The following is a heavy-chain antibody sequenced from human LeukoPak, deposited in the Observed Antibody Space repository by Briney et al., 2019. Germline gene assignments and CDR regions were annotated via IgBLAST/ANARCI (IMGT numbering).Heavy chain of an antibody. CDR3: ARLLVYGSGAEAFDY. CDR2: IKQDGSEK. V-gene: IGHV3-7*01. CDR1: AFTFSRYW. D-gene: IGHD3-10*01. J-gene: IGHJ4*02. Sequence: PGGSLRLSCAASAFTFSRYWMSWVRQAPGKGLEWVANIKQDGSEKYYLDSVKGRFTISRDNAKNSLYLQMNSLRAEGTAVYYCARLLVYGSGAEAFDYWGQGALVTVSS.